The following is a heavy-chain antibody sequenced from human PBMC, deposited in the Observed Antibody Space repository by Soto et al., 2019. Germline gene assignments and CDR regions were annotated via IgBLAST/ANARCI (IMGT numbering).Heavy chain of an antibody. J-gene: IGHJ6*02. CDR1: GFTVSSNY. CDR3: ARDRIPTGMDV. Sequence: EVQLVESGGGLVQPGGSLRLSCAASGFTVSSNYMSWVRQAPGKGLEWVSVIYSGGSTYYADSVKGRFTIPRDNSKNKQNIQRNGLRAEDTAVYYCARDRIPTGMDVWGQGTTVTVSS. CDR2: IYSGGST. V-gene: IGHV3-66*01.